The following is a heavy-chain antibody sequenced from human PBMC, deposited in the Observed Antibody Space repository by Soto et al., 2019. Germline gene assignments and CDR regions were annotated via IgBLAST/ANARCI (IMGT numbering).Heavy chain of an antibody. CDR2: ISAYNGNT. CDR1: GYTFTSYG. CDR3: AATYYYDSSGGRRDAFDI. Sequence: QVQLVQSGAEVKKPGASVKVSCKASGYTFTSYGISWVRQAPGQGLEWMGWISAYNGNTNYAQKFQGRVTITADKSTSTAYMELSSLRSEDTAVYYCAATYYYDSSGGRRDAFDIWGQGTMVTVSS. V-gene: IGHV1-18*01. D-gene: IGHD3-22*01. J-gene: IGHJ3*02.